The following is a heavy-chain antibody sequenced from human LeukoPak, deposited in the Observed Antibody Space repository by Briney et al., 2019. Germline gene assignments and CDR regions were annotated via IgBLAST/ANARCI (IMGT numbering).Heavy chain of an antibody. Sequence: ASVKVSCTASGSIFTDYYIQWVRQAPGQGLQRMGWINPLSGGTNYAQTFRGRVTTTRDTSIATIYMDLSSLVSDDTALYYCARGHDNTRYNFFYQWGQGTLVTVSS. CDR3: ARGHDNTRYNFFYQ. CDR2: INPLSGGT. D-gene: IGHD5-24*01. CDR1: GSIFTDYY. J-gene: IGHJ4*02. V-gene: IGHV1-2*02.